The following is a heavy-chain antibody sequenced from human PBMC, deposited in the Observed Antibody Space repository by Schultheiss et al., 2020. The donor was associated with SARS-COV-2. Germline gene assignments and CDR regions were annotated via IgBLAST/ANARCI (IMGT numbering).Heavy chain of an antibody. D-gene: IGHD1-7*01. Sequence: TLSLTCAVYGGSFSGYYWSWIRQPPGKALEWLALIDWDDDKYYSTSLKTRLTISKDTSKNQVVLTMTNMDPVDTATYYCARIRRNWNYERGAFDIWGQGTMVTVAS. J-gene: IGHJ3*02. CDR2: IDWDDDK. CDR1: GGSFSGYY. V-gene: IGHV2-70*01. CDR3: ARIRRNWNYERGAFDI.